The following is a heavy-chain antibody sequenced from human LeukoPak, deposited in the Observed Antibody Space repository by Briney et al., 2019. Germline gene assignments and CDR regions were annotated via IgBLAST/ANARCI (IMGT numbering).Heavy chain of an antibody. Sequence: GGSLRLSCAASGFTFSSYSMNWVRQAPGKGLEWVSCINSRSSYIYYADSVKDRFTISRDNAKNSLYLQMNSLRAEDTAVYYCARAPSVAGNYWGQGTLVTVPS. J-gene: IGHJ4*02. CDR1: GFTFSSYS. D-gene: IGHD6-19*01. V-gene: IGHV3-21*01. CDR2: INSRSSYI. CDR3: ARAPSVAGNY.